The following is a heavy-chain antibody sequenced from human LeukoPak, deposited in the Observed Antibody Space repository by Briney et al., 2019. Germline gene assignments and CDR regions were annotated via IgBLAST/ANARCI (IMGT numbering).Heavy chain of an antibody. V-gene: IGHV4-34*01. D-gene: IGHD3-3*01. CDR1: GGSFSGYY. Sequence: SETLSLTCAVYGGSFSGYYWSWIRQPPGKGLNWIGKINHSGSTNYNPSLKSRVTISVDTSKNQFSLKLSSVTAADTAVYYCASITIFGVVPTTTWFDPWGQGTLVTVSS. J-gene: IGHJ5*02. CDR2: INHSGST. CDR3: ASITIFGVVPTTTWFDP.